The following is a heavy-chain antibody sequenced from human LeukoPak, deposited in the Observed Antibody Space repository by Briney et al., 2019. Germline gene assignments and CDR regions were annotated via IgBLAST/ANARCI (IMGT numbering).Heavy chain of an antibody. D-gene: IGHD5-24*01. Sequence: SETLSLTCAVSGGSISSYYWSWIRQPPGKGLEWIGYIYYSGSTKYNPSLKSRVTISVDTSKNQFSLKLSPVTAADTAVYYCARGARAGYNLGPFDYWGQGTLVTVSS. CDR1: GGSISSYY. CDR3: ARGARAGYNLGPFDY. J-gene: IGHJ4*02. V-gene: IGHV4-59*08. CDR2: IYYSGST.